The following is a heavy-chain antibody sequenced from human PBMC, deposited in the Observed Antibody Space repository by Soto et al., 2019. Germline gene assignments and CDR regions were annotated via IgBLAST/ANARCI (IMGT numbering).Heavy chain of an antibody. D-gene: IGHD3-16*02. CDR2: IDPSDSYT. V-gene: IGHV5-10-1*01. CDR3: ARHHPPRMITFGGVIVNGAFDI. J-gene: IGHJ3*02. CDR1: GYSFTSYW. Sequence: PGESLKISCKGSGYSFTSYWISWVRQMPGKGLEWMGRIDPSDSYTNHSPSFQGHVTISADKSISTAYLQWSSLKASDTAMYYCARHHPPRMITFGGVIVNGAFDIWGQGTMVTVSS.